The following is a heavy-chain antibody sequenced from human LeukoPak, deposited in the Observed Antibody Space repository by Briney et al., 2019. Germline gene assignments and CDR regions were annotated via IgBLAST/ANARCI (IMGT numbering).Heavy chain of an antibody. CDR3: ARDSRGDFWSGYYTNNNWFDP. CDR1: GFTFSSYW. J-gene: IGHJ5*02. D-gene: IGHD3-3*01. CDR2: IKQDGGEK. Sequence: GGSLRLSCAASGFTFSSYWMSWVRQAPGKGLEWVANIKQDGGEKYYVDSVKGRFTISRDNAKNSLYLQMNSLRAEDTAVYYCARDSRGDFWSGYYTNNNWFDPWGQGTLVTVSS. V-gene: IGHV3-7*01.